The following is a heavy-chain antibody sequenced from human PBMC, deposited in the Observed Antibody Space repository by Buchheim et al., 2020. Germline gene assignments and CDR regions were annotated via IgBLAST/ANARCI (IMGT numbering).Heavy chain of an antibody. CDR2: SGGSGGAA. CDR3: ALKYYDSRSYSYFDY. CDR1: GFTFSIFA. V-gene: IGHV3-23*01. D-gene: IGHD3-22*01. J-gene: IGHJ4*02. Sequence: EVQLLESGGGLVQPGESLRLSCAASGFTFSIFAISWVRQAPGKGLKWVSTSGGSGGAAHYADSVKGRLTVSSDTSKNTLYLQMHSLRAEDTARYYCALKYYDSRSYSYFDYWGQGTL.